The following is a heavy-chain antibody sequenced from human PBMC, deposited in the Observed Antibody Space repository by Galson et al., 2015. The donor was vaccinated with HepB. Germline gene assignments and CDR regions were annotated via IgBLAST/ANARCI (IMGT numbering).Heavy chain of an antibody. D-gene: IGHD3-3*01. V-gene: IGHV1-18*04. J-gene: IGHJ4*02. CDR2: INTYNGNT. CDR1: GYTFTSYG. Sequence: SVKVSCKASGYTFTSYGITWVRQAPGQGLEWMGWINTYNGNTNYAQKLQDRVTMTTDTSTSKAYMELRSLRSDDTAVYYCAREYSFGHLDCWGQGTLVTVSS. CDR3: AREYSFGHLDC.